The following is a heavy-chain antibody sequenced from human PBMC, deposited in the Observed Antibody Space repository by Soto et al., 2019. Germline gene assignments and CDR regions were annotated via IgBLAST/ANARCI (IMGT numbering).Heavy chain of an antibody. CDR2: IKQDGSEK. Sequence: GGSLRLSCAASGFTFSSYWMSWVRQAPGKGLEWVANIKQDGSEKYYVDSVKGRFTISRDNAKNSLYLQMNSLRAEDTAVYYCARDRGVSPPNYYYYGMDVWGQGTTVTVSS. D-gene: IGHD3-10*01. J-gene: IGHJ6*02. CDR1: GFTFSSYW. V-gene: IGHV3-7*03. CDR3: ARDRGVSPPNYYYYGMDV.